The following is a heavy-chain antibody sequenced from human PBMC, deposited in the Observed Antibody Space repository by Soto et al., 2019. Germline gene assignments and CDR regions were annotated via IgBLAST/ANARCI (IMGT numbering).Heavy chain of an antibody. V-gene: IGHV2-5*02. CDR1: GFSLSTSGVG. J-gene: IGHJ3*02. CDR2: IYWDDDK. D-gene: IGHD5-12*01. Sequence: QITLKESGPTLVKPTQTLTLTCTFSGFSLSTSGVGVGWSRQPPGKALEWLALIYWDDDKRYSPSLKSRLTITKETSKNQVVLTMTNMDPVDTATYYCAHFSSAHKAVATNDAFDIWGQGTMVTVSS. CDR3: AHFSSAHKAVATNDAFDI.